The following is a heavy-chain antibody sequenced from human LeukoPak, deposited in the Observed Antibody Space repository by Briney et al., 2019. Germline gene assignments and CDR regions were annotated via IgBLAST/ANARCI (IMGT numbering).Heavy chain of an antibody. D-gene: IGHD2/OR15-2a*01. CDR3: AKRLGDTSKFDP. CDR1: GFTFSNYA. Sequence: GGSLTLSCAASGFTFSNYAMSWVRQAPGKGLEWVSVISGSSGLILYADSVKGRFTISRDNSRKTLYLQMNSLRDEDTAVYFCAKRLGDTSKFDPWGQGTLVTVSS. V-gene: IGHV3-23*01. CDR2: ISGSSGLI. J-gene: IGHJ5*02.